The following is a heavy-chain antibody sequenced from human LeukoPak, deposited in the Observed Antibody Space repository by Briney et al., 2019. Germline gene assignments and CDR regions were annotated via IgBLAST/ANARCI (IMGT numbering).Heavy chain of an antibody. V-gene: IGHV4-34*01. D-gene: IGHD5-12*01. J-gene: IGHJ4*02. Sequence: SETLSLTCAVYGGSFSGYYWSWIRQPPGKGLEWIGEINHSGSTNYNPSLKSRVTISVDTSKNQFSLKLSSVTAADTAMYFCARFNGYDRPNLDYWGQGTPVTVSS. CDR1: GGSFSGYY. CDR2: INHSGST. CDR3: ARFNGYDRPNLDY.